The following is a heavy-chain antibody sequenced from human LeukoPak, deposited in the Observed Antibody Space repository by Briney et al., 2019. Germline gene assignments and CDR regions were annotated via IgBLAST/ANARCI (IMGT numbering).Heavy chain of an antibody. Sequence: GRSLRLSCAASGFTFSSYGMHWVRQAPGEGLEWVAVISYDGSNKYYADSVRGRFTISRDNSKNTLYLQMNSLRAEDTAVYYCAKDRVPYGEFDYWGQGTLVTVSS. J-gene: IGHJ4*02. CDR2: ISYDGSNK. CDR3: AKDRVPYGEFDY. V-gene: IGHV3-30*18. CDR1: GFTFSSYG. D-gene: IGHD4-17*01.